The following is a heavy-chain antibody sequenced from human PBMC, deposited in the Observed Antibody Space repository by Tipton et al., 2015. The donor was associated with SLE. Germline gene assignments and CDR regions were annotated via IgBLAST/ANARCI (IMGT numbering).Heavy chain of an antibody. CDR2: INHSGST. Sequence: TLSLTCAVYGGSFSGYYWSWIRQPPGKGLEWIGEINHSGSTNYNPSLKSRVTISVDTSKNQFSLKLSSVTAADTAVYYCARRIAYCGGDCYPTDAFDTWGQGTMVTVSS. D-gene: IGHD2-21*02. CDR1: GGSFSGYY. J-gene: IGHJ3*02. V-gene: IGHV4-34*01. CDR3: ARRIAYCGGDCYPTDAFDT.